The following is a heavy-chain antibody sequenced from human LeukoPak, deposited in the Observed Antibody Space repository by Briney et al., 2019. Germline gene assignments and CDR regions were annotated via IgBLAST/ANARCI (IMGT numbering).Heavy chain of an antibody. CDR2: IYHSGST. J-gene: IGHJ5*02. V-gene: IGHV4-4*02. D-gene: IGHD3-10*01. CDR3: ARDGGGVRGVPDWFDP. CDR1: GGSISSSNW. Sequence: PSGTLSLTCAVSGGSISSSNWWSWVRQPPGKGLEWIGEIYHSGSTNYNPSLKSRVTISADKSKNQFSLKLSSVTAADTAVYYCARDGGGVRGVPDWFDPWGQGTLVTVSS.